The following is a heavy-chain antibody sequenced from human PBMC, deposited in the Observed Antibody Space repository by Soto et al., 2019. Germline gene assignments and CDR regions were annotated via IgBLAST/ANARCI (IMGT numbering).Heavy chain of an antibody. CDR1: GGTFSTYT. V-gene: IGHV1-69*02. CDR3: SIGSWSAETFDV. D-gene: IGHD2-2*01. J-gene: IGHJ3*01. Sequence: QVHLEQSGAEVKKPGSSVKVSCKAAGGTFSTYTLIWVRQAPGQGLEWMGRIIPMLTVTNSAQTFQGRVNLPADKSTSTAFMELTSLTSDDTAVYYCSIGSWSAETFDVWGQGTMVTVSS. CDR2: IIPMLTVT.